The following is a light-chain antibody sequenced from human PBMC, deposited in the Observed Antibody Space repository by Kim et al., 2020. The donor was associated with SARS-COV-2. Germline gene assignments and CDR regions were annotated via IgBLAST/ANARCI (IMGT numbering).Light chain of an antibody. J-gene: IGKJ2*01. Sequence: RATINCKSSQNLLYSSDNKNYIAWYQHKPGHPPKLLIYWASTRESGVPDRFSGSGSGTDFTLTISSLQAEDVAVYYCHQYYGSPYTFGQGTKLEI. CDR3: HQYYGSPYT. V-gene: IGKV4-1*01. CDR2: WAS. CDR1: QNLLYSSDNKNY.